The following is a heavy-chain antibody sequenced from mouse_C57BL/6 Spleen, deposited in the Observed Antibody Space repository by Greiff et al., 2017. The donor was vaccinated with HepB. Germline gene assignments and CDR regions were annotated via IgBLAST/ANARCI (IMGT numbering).Heavy chain of an antibody. J-gene: IGHJ1*03. CDR2: IDPSDSYT. Sequence: QVQLQQPGAELVKPGASVKLSCKASGYTFTSYWMQWVKQRPGQGLEWIGEIDPSDSYTNYNQKFKGKATLTVDTSSSTAYMQLSSLTSEDSAVYYCARGSNNRRYFDVWGTGTTVTVSS. CDR3: ARGSNNRRYFDV. D-gene: IGHD2-5*01. CDR1: GYTFTSYW. V-gene: IGHV1-50*01.